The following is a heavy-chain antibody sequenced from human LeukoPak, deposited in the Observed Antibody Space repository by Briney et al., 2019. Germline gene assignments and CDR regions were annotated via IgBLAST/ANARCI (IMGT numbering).Heavy chain of an antibody. V-gene: IGHV4-4*07. D-gene: IGHD6-13*01. CDR1: GGSISSYY. J-gene: IGHJ6*03. CDR3: ARAGIAAAGRLYYYYYYMDV. Sequence: PSETLSLTCTVSGGSISSYYWSWIRQPAGKGLEWIGRIYTSGSTNYIPSLKSRVTMSVDTSKNQFSLKLSSVTAADTAVYYCARAGIAAAGRLYYYYYYMDVWGKGTTVTVSS. CDR2: IYTSGST.